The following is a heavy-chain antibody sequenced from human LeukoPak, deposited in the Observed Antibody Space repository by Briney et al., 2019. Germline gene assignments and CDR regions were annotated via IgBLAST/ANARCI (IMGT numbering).Heavy chain of an antibody. CDR1: GFTFSSYG. Sequence: PGRSLRLSCAASGFTFSSYGMHWVRQAPGKGLEWVAVISYDGSNKYYADSVKGRFTISRDNSKNTLYLQMNSLRAEDTAVYYCAKDRISSGSSGYYYSFDYWGQGTLVTVSS. D-gene: IGHD3-22*01. V-gene: IGHV3-30*18. J-gene: IGHJ4*02. CDR3: AKDRISSGSSGYYYSFDY. CDR2: ISYDGSNK.